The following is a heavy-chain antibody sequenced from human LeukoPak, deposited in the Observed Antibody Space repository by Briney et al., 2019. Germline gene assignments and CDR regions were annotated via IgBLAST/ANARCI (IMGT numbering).Heavy chain of an antibody. J-gene: IGHJ6*02. Sequence: GGSLRLSCEASPFIFSGHWLNWVRQAPGKGLEWVAVISYDGSNKYYADSVKGRFTISRDNSKNTLYLQMNSLRAEDTAVYYCAKDVWTDYYGMDVWGQGTTVTVSS. D-gene: IGHD2-21*01. CDR2: ISYDGSNK. V-gene: IGHV3-30*18. CDR1: PFIFSGHW. CDR3: AKDVWTDYYGMDV.